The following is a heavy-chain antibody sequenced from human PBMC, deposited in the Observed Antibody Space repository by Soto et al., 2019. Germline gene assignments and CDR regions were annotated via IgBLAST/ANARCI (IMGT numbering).Heavy chain of an antibody. Sequence: GGSLRLSCAASGFSFTNFAMSWVRQAPGKGLEWIAGIGASGDITWYADSVKGRLSISRDNSKNTLYLQLNSLRFEDTAVYYCAKDDFTDRGDDYFDYWGPGTLVTVSS. CDR3: AKDDFTDRGDDYFDY. CDR2: IGASGDIT. D-gene: IGHD2-21*02. CDR1: GFSFTNFA. J-gene: IGHJ4*02. V-gene: IGHV3-23*01.